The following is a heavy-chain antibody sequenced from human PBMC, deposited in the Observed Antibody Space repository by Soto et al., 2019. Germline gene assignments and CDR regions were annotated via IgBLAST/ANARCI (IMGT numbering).Heavy chain of an antibody. J-gene: IGHJ4*02. D-gene: IGHD3-10*01. CDR1: GFTFSSYS. CDR3: AREDDSSAVRGFDY. Sequence: GGSLRLSCAASGFTFSSYSMNWVRQAPGKGLEWVSSISSSSSYIYYADSVKGRFTISRDNAKNSLYLQMNSLRAEDTAVYYCAREDDSSAVRGFDYWGQGTLVTVSS. V-gene: IGHV3-21*01. CDR2: ISSSSSYI.